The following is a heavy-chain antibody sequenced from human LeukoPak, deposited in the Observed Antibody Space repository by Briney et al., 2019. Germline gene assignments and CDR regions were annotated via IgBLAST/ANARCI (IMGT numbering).Heavy chain of an antibody. CDR2: IYYSGST. D-gene: IGHD3-3*02. CDR1: XY. Sequence: XYWXWXRXXPXXGLEWIGYIYYSGSTNYNPSLKSRVTISVDTSKNQFSLRLSSVTAADTAVYYCARDLRSFSIWGQGTLVTVSS. V-gene: IGHV4-59*01. J-gene: IGHJ4*02. CDR3: ARDLRSFSI.